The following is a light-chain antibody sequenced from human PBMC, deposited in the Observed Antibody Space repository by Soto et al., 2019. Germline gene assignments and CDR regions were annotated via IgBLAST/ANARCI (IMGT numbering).Light chain of an antibody. CDR1: QSVSSSY. CDR2: GAS. Sequence: EIVLTQSPGTLSLSPGERATLSCRASQSVSSSYLAWYQQKPGQAPRLLIYGASRRATGIPDRFSGSGSGTDFTLTISRLESEDFAVYYCQQSGSSSWTFGQGTKVEIK. J-gene: IGKJ1*01. CDR3: QQSGSSSWT. V-gene: IGKV3-20*01.